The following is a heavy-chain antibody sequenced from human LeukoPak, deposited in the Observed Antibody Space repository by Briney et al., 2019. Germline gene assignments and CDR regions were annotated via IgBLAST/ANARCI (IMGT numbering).Heavy chain of an antibody. Sequence: GGSLRLSCAASGFTFSSYWMYWVRQAPGKGLVWVSRINSDGSGTSYADSVKGRITISRDNAKNTLYLQMNSLRAEDTAVYYCVRSGSSGRYYYFDYWGQGTLVTASS. D-gene: IGHD6-19*01. J-gene: IGHJ4*02. CDR2: INSDGSGT. CDR1: GFTFSSYW. V-gene: IGHV3-74*01. CDR3: VRSGSSGRYYYFDY.